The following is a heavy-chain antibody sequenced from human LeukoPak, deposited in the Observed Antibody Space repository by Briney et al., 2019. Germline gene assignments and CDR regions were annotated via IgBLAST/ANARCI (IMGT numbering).Heavy chain of an antibody. D-gene: IGHD3-22*01. V-gene: IGHV4-59*12. CDR3: ATRDRFDSSGYYLDY. CDR2: IYYSGST. CDR1: GGSISSYY. J-gene: IGHJ4*02. Sequence: SETLSLTCTVSGGSISSYYWSWIRQPPGKGLEWIGYIYYSGSTNYNPSHKSRVTISVDTSKNQFSLKLSSVTAADTAVYYCATRDRFDSSGYYLDYWGQGTLVTVSS.